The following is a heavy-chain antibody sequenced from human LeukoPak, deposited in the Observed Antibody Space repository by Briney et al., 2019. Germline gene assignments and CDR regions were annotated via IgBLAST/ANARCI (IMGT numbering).Heavy chain of an antibody. CDR3: ASGRRGYSYGYWDFVGFDY. CDR2: IYHSGST. Sequence: SETLSLTCAVSGGSISSRNWWSWVRQPPGKGLEWIGEIYHSGSTNYNPSLKTRVTISVDKSKNQFSLKLSSVTAADTAVYYCASGRRGYSYGYWDFVGFDYWGQGTLVTVSS. V-gene: IGHV4-4*02. D-gene: IGHD5-18*01. J-gene: IGHJ4*02. CDR1: GGSISSRNW.